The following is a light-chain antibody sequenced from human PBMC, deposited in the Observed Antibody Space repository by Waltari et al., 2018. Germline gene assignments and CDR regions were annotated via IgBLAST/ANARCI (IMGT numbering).Light chain of an antibody. Sequence: IQMLQHPSSVSASVGDTVTITCRASHGIGTSLDWYQQSPGKARKVLSYSSSSLQSSGPSRFSGSGSGTEFTHTSDGLQPEDFATYYCQQGNSFPPTFGQGTKVEIK. CDR2: SSS. V-gene: IGKV1-12*01. CDR1: HGIGTS. J-gene: IGKJ1*01. CDR3: QQGNSFPPT.